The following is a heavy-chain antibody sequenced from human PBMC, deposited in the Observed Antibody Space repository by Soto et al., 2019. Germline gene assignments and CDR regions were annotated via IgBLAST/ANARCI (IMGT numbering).Heavy chain of an antibody. CDR1: GGSISSGDYY. CDR2: IYYSGST. J-gene: IGHJ5*02. V-gene: IGHV4-30-4*01. CDR3: ARAMVVTQNWFDP. D-gene: IGHD2-21*02. Sequence: QVQLQESGPGLVKPTQTLSLTCTVSGGSISSGDYYWSWIRQPPGKGLEWIGYIYYSGSTYYNPSLKSRVTISVDTSKNQFSLKLSSVTAADTAVYYCARAMVVTQNWFDPWGQGTLVTVSS.